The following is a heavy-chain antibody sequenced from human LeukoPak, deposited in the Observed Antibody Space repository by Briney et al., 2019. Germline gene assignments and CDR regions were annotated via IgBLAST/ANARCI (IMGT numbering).Heavy chain of an antibody. Sequence: GGSLRLSCAASGFTFSSYSMNWVRQAPGKGLEWVSSISSSSSYIYSADSVKGRFTISRDNDKNSMYLQMSSLRAEETAVYYCVRDGAGGDYSSDYWGQGTLVTVSS. CDR1: GFTFSSYS. V-gene: IGHV3-21*01. CDR2: ISSSSSYI. J-gene: IGHJ4*02. D-gene: IGHD4-11*01. CDR3: VRDGAGGDYSSDY.